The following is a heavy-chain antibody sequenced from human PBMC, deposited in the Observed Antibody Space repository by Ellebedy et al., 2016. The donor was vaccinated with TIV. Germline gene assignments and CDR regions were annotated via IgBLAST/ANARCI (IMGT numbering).Heavy chain of an antibody. D-gene: IGHD2-15*01. Sequence: SETLSLTCTVSGGSISSGGSYWSWIRQHPGKGLEWIGYIFYSGSTYYNPSLKSRLTISVDTSRNQFSLRLSSVTAADTAVYYCARVNAVAATAADSWGQGNLVTVSS. V-gene: IGHV4-31*03. CDR3: ARVNAVAATAADS. CDR2: IFYSGST. J-gene: IGHJ4*02. CDR1: GGSISSGGSY.